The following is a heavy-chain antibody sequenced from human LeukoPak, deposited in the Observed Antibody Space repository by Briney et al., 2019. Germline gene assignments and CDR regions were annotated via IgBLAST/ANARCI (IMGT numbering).Heavy chain of an antibody. J-gene: IGHJ4*02. CDR2: INHSGII. Sequence: SETLSLTCAVYGESFSGYYWSWIRQPPGKGLTWIGEINHSGIINYNPSLKSRVTISLDTSKSQFSLKLSSVTAADTAVYYCARTTVTTGCFDYWGQGTLVTVSS. V-gene: IGHV4-34*01. CDR1: GESFSGYY. CDR3: ARTTVTTGCFDY. D-gene: IGHD4-11*01.